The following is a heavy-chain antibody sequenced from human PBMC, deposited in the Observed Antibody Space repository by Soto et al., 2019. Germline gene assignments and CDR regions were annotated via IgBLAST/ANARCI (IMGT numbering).Heavy chain of an antibody. CDR3: ARDLYSSSWFGFDP. Sequence: QVQLVQSGADVKKPGASVKISCKASGYNFTQYRIHWVRLAPGQRLEWMGWITAGDAKTEYSQKFQGRVTISRDISATTVYLDLDSLRSEDTAVYYCARDLYSSSWFGFDPWGRGTQVIVSS. J-gene: IGHJ5*02. CDR2: ITAGDAKT. D-gene: IGHD2-2*01. V-gene: IGHV1-3*01. CDR1: GYNFTQYR.